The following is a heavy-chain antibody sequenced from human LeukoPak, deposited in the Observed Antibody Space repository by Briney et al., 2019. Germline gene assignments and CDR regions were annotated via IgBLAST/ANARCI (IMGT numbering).Heavy chain of an antibody. CDR2: IYTGGST. CDR1: GGSISSGSYY. D-gene: IGHD3-10*01. Sequence: PSETLSLTCTVSGGSISSGSYYWTWIRQPAGKGLEWIGRIYTGGSTNYNPSLKSRVTMSVDTSKNQFSLKVNSVTAADTAVYYCAREGPMFDSGSYSKSLGYWGQGILVTVSS. CDR3: AREGPMFDSGSYSKSLGY. V-gene: IGHV4-61*02. J-gene: IGHJ4*02.